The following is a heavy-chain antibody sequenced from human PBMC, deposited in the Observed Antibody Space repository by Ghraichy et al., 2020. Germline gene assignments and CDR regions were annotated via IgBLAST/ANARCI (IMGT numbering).Heavy chain of an antibody. Sequence: GETTYYADSVRGRFSVSRDNSKSTLYLQMNSLSAEDTAVYYCTRDEFCYQQLIDYWGQGTLVTVSS. V-gene: IGHV3-23*01. CDR2: GETT. D-gene: IGHD3-16*01. J-gene: IGHJ4*02. CDR3: TRDEFCYQQLIDY.